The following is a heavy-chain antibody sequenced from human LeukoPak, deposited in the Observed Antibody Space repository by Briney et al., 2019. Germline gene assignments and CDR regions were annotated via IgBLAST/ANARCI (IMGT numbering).Heavy chain of an antibody. J-gene: IGHJ6*02. V-gene: IGHV1-2*02. CDR1: GYTFTGYY. Sequence: ASVKVSCKASGYTFTGYYMHWVRQAPGQGLEWMGWINPNSGGTNYAQKFQGRVTMTRDTSISTAYMELSRLRSDDTAVYYCASSSPTYYYYGMDVWGQGTTVTVSS. CDR2: INPNSGGT. D-gene: IGHD6-6*01. CDR3: ASSSPTYYYYGMDV.